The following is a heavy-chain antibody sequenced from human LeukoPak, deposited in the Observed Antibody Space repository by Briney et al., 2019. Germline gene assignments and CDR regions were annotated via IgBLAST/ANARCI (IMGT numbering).Heavy chain of an antibody. V-gene: IGHV1-18*01. CDR1: GYTLTELS. CDR2: ISAYNGNT. CDR3: ARSDYDFWSGYYYPVNWFDP. Sequence: ASVKVSCKVSGYTLTELSMHWVRQAPGQGLEWMGWISAYNGNTNYAQKLQGRVTMTTDTSTSTAYMELRSLRSDDTAVYYCARSDYDFWSGYYYPVNWFDPWGQGTLVTVSS. J-gene: IGHJ5*02. D-gene: IGHD3-3*01.